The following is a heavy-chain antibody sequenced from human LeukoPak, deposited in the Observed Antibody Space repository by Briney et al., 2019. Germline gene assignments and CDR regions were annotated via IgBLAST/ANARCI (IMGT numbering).Heavy chain of an antibody. CDR1: GFTFSSYG. V-gene: IGHV3-23*01. D-gene: IGHD7-27*01. CDR3: ARVFKLTGEGGYFDY. Sequence: GGSLRLSCAASGFTFSSYGMSWVRQAPGKGLEWVSAISGSGDRTYYADSVKGRFTISRDNSKNTLYLQMNSLRAEDTAIYYCARVFKLTGEGGYFDYWGQGTLVTVSS. CDR2: ISGSGDRT. J-gene: IGHJ4*02.